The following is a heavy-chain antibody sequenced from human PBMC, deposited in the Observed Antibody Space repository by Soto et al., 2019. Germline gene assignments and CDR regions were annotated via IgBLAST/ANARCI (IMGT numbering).Heavy chain of an antibody. CDR2: IYWDDDK. CDR1: GFSLTTSGVG. J-gene: IGHJ4*02. V-gene: IGHV2-5*02. CDR3: AHRVLRTVFGLVTTTAIYFDF. Sequence: QITVNESGPTQVKPRQTLTLTCTFSGFSLTTSGVGVGWIRQSPGKAPEWLALIYWDDDKRYSPSLKSRLTITKDTSKTRVVLTMADLDPADTATYYCAHRVLRTVFGLVTTTAIYFDFWGQGTPVAVSS. D-gene: IGHD3-3*01.